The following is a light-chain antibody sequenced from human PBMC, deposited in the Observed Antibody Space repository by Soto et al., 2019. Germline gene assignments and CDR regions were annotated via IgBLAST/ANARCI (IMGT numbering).Light chain of an antibody. V-gene: IGLV2-14*01. Sequence: QSALTQPASVSGSPGQSITISCTGTSSDVGGYNYVSWYQQHPGKAPKLMIYDVSNRPSGVSNRFSGSKSGNTASLTISGLQAEDEADYYGSSYTSSSTLLVFGTGTKVTVL. CDR2: DVS. CDR1: SSDVGGYNY. J-gene: IGLJ1*01. CDR3: SSYTSSSTLLV.